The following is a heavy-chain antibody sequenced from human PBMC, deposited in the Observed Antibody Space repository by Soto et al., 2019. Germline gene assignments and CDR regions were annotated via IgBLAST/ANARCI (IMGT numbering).Heavy chain of an antibody. J-gene: IGHJ3*02. D-gene: IGHD1-26*01. CDR2: IIPIFGTG. Sequence: QVQLVQSGAEVKKPGSSVKVSCKASGGTFSSYAISWVRQAPGQGLEWMGGIIPIFGTGNYAQKFQGRVTITADESTSTDYMELSSLRSEDTAVYYCASDRSGSYFAFDIWGQGTMVTVSS. CDR3: ASDRSGSYFAFDI. CDR1: GGTFSSYA. V-gene: IGHV1-69*01.